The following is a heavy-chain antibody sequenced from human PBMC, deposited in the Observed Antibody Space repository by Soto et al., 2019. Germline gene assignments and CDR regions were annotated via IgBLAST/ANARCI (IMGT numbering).Heavy chain of an antibody. CDR2: INPSGGST. CDR1: GYTFTSYH. D-gene: IGHD3-9*01. CDR3: ARVDYDILTGYSGGMDV. V-gene: IGHV1-46*01. Sequence: ASGKVSCKXSGYTFTSYHMHWVRQAPGQGLEWMGIINPSGGSTSYAQKFQGRVTMTRDTSTSTVYMELSSLRSEDTAVYYCARVDYDILTGYSGGMDVWGQGTTVTVSS. J-gene: IGHJ6*02.